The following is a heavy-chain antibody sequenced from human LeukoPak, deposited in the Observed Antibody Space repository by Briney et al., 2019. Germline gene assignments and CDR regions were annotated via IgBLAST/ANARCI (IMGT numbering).Heavy chain of an antibody. D-gene: IGHD3-22*01. J-gene: IGHJ4*02. CDR3: AKVDYDSSGSY. CDR2: ITGSSSYI. CDR1: GFSFRSYS. V-gene: IGHV3-23*01. Sequence: GGSLRLSCAASGFSFRSYSMDWVRQAPGKGLEWVSSITGSSSYISYADSVKGRFTISRDNSKNTLYLQMNSLRAEDTAVYYCAKVDYDSSGSYWGQGTLVTVSS.